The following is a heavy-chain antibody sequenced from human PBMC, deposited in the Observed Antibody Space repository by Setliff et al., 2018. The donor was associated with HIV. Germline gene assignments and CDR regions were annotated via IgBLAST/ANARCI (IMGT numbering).Heavy chain of an antibody. CDR2: ISGSGGST. V-gene: IGHV3-23*01. Sequence: LRLSCAASGFTFSSYAMSWVRQAPGKGLEWVSAISGSGGSTYYADSVRGRFTISRDNSKNTLYLQMNSLRAEDTAVYYCAKDRIEWGITMVRGGRGYWGQGTLVTVSS. CDR1: GFTFSSYA. D-gene: IGHD3-10*01. J-gene: IGHJ4*02. CDR3: AKDRIEWGITMVRGGRGY.